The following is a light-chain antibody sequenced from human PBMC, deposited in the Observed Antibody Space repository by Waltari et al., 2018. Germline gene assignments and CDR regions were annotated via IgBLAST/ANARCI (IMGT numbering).Light chain of an antibody. J-gene: IGKJ1*01. CDR3: QHYVRLPVT. Sequence: EIVLTLSPGTLSLSPGERATLSCRASQSFTRYLAWYQHKPGQAPRPLIYDASTRAAGIADRFSGSGFGTDFTLTISRLEPEDSAVYYCQHYVRLPVTFGQGTKVEIK. CDR1: QSFTRY. V-gene: IGKV3-20*01. CDR2: DAS.